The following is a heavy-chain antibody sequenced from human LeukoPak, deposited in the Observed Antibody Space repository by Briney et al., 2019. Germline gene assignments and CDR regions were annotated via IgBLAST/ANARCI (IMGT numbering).Heavy chain of an antibody. Sequence: GGSLRLSCVVSGLRFSNHGMHWVRQAPGKGLEWVAVISYDGSNKYYADSVKGRFTISRDNSKNTLYLQMNSLRAEDTAVYYCARDSGFGESPGAFDIWGQGTMVTVSS. J-gene: IGHJ3*02. CDR1: GLRFSNHG. CDR3: ARDSGFGESPGAFDI. D-gene: IGHD3-10*01. CDR2: ISYDGSNK. V-gene: IGHV3-30*19.